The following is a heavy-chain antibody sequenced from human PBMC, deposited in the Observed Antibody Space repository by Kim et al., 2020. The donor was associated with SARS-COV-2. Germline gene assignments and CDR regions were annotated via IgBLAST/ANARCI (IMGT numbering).Heavy chain of an antibody. CDR3: SRDWKADRYFDS. V-gene: IGHV3-66*01. Sequence: GGSLRLSCAASGFSVSDSYMNWVRQAPGKGLEWVSVIFGGDNTYYADSVKGRFTISRDNSKNTVYLQMNSVRAEDTGVYYCSRDWKADRYFDSWGQGTLVTVSS. CDR1: GFSVSDSY. J-gene: IGHJ4*02. D-gene: IGHD1-1*01. CDR2: IFGGDNT.